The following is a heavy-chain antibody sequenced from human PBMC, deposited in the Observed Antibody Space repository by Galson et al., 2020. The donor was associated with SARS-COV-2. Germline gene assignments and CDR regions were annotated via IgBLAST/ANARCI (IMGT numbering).Heavy chain of an antibody. V-gene: IGHV3-49*03. Sequence: GGSLRLSCTASGFTFGDNAMSWFRQAPGQGLEWVGFIRSKAYGGTTEYDPSVKGRFTISRDDSKSIAYLQMNSLKTEDTAVYYCTRCISNYDGMDVWGQGTTVTVSS. CDR1: GFTFGDNA. J-gene: IGHJ6*02. CDR2: IRSKAYGGTT. CDR3: TRCISNYDGMDV. D-gene: IGHD4-4*01.